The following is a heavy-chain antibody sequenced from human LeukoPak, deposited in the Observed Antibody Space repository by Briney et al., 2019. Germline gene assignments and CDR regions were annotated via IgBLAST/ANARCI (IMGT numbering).Heavy chain of an antibody. CDR1: GGSFSGYY. CDR3: ARVAGVVPAAMAFDY. CDR2: INHSGST. J-gene: IGHJ4*02. D-gene: IGHD2-2*01. V-gene: IGHV4-34*01. Sequence: SETLSLTCAVYGGSFSGYYWSWIRQPPGKGLEWIGGINHSGSTNYNPSLKSRVTISVDTSKNQFSLKLSSVTAADTAVYYCARVAGVVPAAMAFDYWGQGTLVTVSS.